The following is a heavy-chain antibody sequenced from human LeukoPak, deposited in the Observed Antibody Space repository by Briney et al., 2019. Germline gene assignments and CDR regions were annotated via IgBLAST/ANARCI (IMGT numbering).Heavy chain of an antibody. D-gene: IGHD2-2*01. Sequence: SETLSLTCTVSGGSIRSYYWSWIRQPPGKGLEWIRYMYYSGSTNYNPSLKSRVTISVDTSKNQFSLELSSVTAADTAVYYCARGDAGYCSSTSCYGLRWFDPWGQGTPVTVSS. J-gene: IGHJ5*02. CDR3: ARGDAGYCSSTSCYGLRWFDP. CDR1: GGSIRSYY. V-gene: IGHV4-59*12. CDR2: MYYSGST.